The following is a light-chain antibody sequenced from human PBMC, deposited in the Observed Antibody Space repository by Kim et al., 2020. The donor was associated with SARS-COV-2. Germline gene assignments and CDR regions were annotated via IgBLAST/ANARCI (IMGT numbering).Light chain of an antibody. V-gene: IGKV3-20*01. CDR3: QQYGSSPIT. J-gene: IGKJ3*01. CDR1: QSVSSSY. CDR2: GAS. Sequence: EIVLTQSPGTLSLSPGERATLSCRASQSVSSSYLAWYQQKPGHAPRLLIYGASSRATGIPDRFSGSGSGTDFTLTISRLEPEDFAVYYCQQYGSSPITFGPGTKVDIK.